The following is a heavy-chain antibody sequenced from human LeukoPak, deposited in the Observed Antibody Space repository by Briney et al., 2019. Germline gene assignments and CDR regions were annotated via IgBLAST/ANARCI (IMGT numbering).Heavy chain of an antibody. Sequence: GGSLRLSCAASGFTFSSYAMHWVRQAPGKGLEWVAVISYDGSNKYYADSVKGRFTISRDNSKNTLYLQMNSLRAEDTAVYYCAREGGWFGELLSPYFDYWGQGTLVTVSS. J-gene: IGHJ4*02. CDR1: GFTFSSYA. D-gene: IGHD3-10*01. V-gene: IGHV3-30*04. CDR2: ISYDGSNK. CDR3: AREGGWFGELLSPYFDY.